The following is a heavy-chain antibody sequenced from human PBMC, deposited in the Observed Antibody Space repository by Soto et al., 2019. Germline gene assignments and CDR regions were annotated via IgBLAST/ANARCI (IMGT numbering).Heavy chain of an antibody. V-gene: IGHV5-10-1*01. J-gene: IGHJ4*02. D-gene: IGHD3-22*01. CDR1: GYSFAGYW. Sequence: GESLNISCKVPGYSFAGYWITWVRQKPGKGLEWMGRIDPSDSQTYYSPSFRGHVTISVTKSITTVFLQWSSLRASDTAMYYCARQIYDSDTGPNFQYYFDSWGQGTTVTVSS. CDR3: ARQIYDSDTGPNFQYYFDS. CDR2: IDPSDSQT.